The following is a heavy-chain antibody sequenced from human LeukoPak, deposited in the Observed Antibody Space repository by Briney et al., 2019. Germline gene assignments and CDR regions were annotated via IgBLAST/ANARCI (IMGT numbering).Heavy chain of an antibody. D-gene: IGHD3-3*01. CDR2: ISAYNGNT. V-gene: IGHV1-18*01. Sequence: GASVKVSCKASGYTFTSYGISWVRQAPGQGLEWMGWISAYNGNTNYAQKLQGRVTMTTDTSTSTAYMELRSLRSDDTAVYYCARTVGSYYDSWRGQVDDYWGQGTLVTVSS. CDR1: GYTFTSYG. CDR3: ARTVGSYYDSWRGQVDDY. J-gene: IGHJ4*02.